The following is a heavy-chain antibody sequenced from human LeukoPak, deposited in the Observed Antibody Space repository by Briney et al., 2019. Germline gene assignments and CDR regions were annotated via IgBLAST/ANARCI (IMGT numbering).Heavy chain of an antibody. CDR3: ARMAEYSSGPSYYFDY. J-gene: IGHJ4*02. CDR1: GGSISSNNW. D-gene: IGHD6-19*01. CDR2: IYHSGST. Sequence: SETLSLTCAVSGGSISSNNWWSWVRQPPGKGLEWIGEIYHSGSTNYNPSLRSRVTISGDKSKNQFSLKLSSVTAADTAVYYCARMAEYSSGPSYYFDYWGQGTLVTVSS. V-gene: IGHV4-4*02.